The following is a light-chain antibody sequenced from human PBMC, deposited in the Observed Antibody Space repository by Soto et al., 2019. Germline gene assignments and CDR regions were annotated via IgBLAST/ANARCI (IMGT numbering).Light chain of an antibody. CDR3: SSYTSDSYYV. J-gene: IGLJ1*01. V-gene: IGLV2-14*01. CDR2: AVS. CDR1: SSDVGLYDY. Sequence: QSALTQPASVSGSPGQSITISCTGTSSDVGLYDYVSWYQQHPGKAPQLMIYAVSNRPSGVSNRFSASKSGNTASLFISGLQAEDEADYYCSSYTSDSYYVFGSGTKSPS.